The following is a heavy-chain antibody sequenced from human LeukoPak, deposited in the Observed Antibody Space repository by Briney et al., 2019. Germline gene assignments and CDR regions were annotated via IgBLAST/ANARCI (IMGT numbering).Heavy chain of an antibody. CDR3: ARGVGGPYYLDY. V-gene: IGHV3-21*01. CDR1: GFTFSSYS. J-gene: IGHJ4*02. D-gene: IGHD3-10*01. CDR2: ISSSSSYI. Sequence: KSGGSLRLSCAASGFTFSSYSMNWVRQAPGKGLEWVSSISSSSSYIYYADSVKGRFTISRDNAKNSLYLQMNSLRAEDTAVYYCARGVGGPYYLDYWGQGTLVTVSS.